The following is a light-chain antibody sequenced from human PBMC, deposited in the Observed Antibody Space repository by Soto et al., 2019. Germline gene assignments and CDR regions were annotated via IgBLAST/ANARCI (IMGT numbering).Light chain of an antibody. Sequence: QSVLTQPASVSGSPGQSITISCTGTSSDVGGFNFVSWYQQHPGKAPKLIIYKVYERPSGISYRFSGSKSGNTASLTISGLQSEDEADYYCSSYTNSITLVFGGGTKVTVL. CDR1: SSDVGGFNF. J-gene: IGLJ2*01. CDR2: KVY. CDR3: SSYTNSITLV. V-gene: IGLV2-14*01.